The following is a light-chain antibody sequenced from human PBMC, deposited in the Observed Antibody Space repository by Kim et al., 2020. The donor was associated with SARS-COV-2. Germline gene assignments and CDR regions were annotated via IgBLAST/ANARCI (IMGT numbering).Light chain of an antibody. J-gene: IGKJ4*01. CDR2: WAS. Sequence: ATINCKSSRTLLYGSDNKNYLAWYQQKSGQPPKLLIYWASTRESGVPDRFSGSGSGTDFTLTISSLQAEYVAVYFCHQFYSSPVTFGGGTKVDIK. CDR1: RTLLYGSDNKNY. V-gene: IGKV4-1*01. CDR3: HQFYSSPVT.